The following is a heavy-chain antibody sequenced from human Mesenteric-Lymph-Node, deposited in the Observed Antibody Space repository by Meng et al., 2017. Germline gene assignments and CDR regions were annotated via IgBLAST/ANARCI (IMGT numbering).Heavy chain of an antibody. J-gene: IGHJ4*02. D-gene: IGHD6-19*01. CDR3: ARISYSSGWYLVY. Sequence: SGPTLVKPTQTLTLTYTVSGFSLSNARMGVSWIRQPPGKALEWLAHIFSNDEKSYSTSLKSRLTISKDTSKSQVVLTMTNMDPVDTATYYCARISYSSGWYLVYWGQGTLVTVSS. CDR1: GFSLSNARMG. CDR2: IFSNDEK. V-gene: IGHV2-26*01.